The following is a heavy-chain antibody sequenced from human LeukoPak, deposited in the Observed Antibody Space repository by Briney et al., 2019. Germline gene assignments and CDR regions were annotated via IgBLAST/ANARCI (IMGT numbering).Heavy chain of an antibody. CDR2: ISYDGSSK. J-gene: IGHJ4*02. CDR1: GFTFSSYA. CDR3: ARGTLEYSSSSGAGEFDY. Sequence: PGRSLRLSCAASGFTFSSYAMHWVRQAPGKGLEWVAVISYDGSSKYYADSVKGRFTISRGNSKSTLYLQMNSLRAEDTAVYYCARGTLEYSSSSGAGEFDYWGQGTLVTVSS. V-gene: IGHV3-30-3*01. D-gene: IGHD6-6*01.